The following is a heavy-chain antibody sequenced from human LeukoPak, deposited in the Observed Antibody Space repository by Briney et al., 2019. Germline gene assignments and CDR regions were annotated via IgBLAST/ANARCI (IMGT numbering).Heavy chain of an antibody. CDR2: IYYSGST. V-gene: IGHV4-59*11. Sequence: SETLSLTCTVSGGAISHHYWSWIRQPPGKGLEWIGNIYYSGSTNYNPSLKSRVTISVDTSKNQFSLKLSSVTAADTAVYYCARESSGEVDYWGQGTLVTVSS. J-gene: IGHJ4*02. CDR1: GGAISHHY. D-gene: IGHD6-25*01. CDR3: ARESSGEVDY.